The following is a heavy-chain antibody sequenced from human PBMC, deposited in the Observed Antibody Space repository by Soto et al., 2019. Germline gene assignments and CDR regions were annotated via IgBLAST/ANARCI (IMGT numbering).Heavy chain of an antibody. CDR2: IIPILGIA. Sequence: QVQLVQSGAEVKKPGSSVKVSCKASGGTFSSHTISWVRQAPGQGLEWMGRIIPILGIANYAQKFQGRVTITADKSTSTAYMELSSLRSEDTAVYYCASNMVRGVVDYWGQGTLVTVSS. D-gene: IGHD3-10*01. J-gene: IGHJ4*02. CDR1: GGTFSSHT. V-gene: IGHV1-69*02. CDR3: ASNMVRGVVDY.